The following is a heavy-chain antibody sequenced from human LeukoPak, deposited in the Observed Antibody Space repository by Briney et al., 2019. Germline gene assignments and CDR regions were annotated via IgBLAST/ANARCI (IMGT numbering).Heavy chain of an antibody. D-gene: IGHD5-18*01. CDR3: AREWIQLWSSPYYYGMDV. Sequence: GESLKISCKTSGYSFTSYWISWVRQMPGKGLEWMGRIDPSDSYTNYSPSFQGHVTISADKSISTAYLQWSSLKASDTAMYYCAREWIQLWSSPYYYGMDVWGRGTTVTVSS. CDR1: GYSFTSYW. V-gene: IGHV5-10-1*01. CDR2: IDPSDSYT. J-gene: IGHJ6*02.